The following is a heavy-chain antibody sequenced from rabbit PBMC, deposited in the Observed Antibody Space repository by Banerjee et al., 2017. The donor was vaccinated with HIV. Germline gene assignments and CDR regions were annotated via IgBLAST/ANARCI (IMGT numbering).Heavy chain of an antibody. D-gene: IGHD4-2*01. V-gene: IGHV1S45*01. J-gene: IGHJ4*01. CDR3: ARDDAGDGIAYFSL. CDR2: IYSGSN. CDR1: GFSFSTGYN. Sequence: QEQLVESGGGLVKPGASLTLTCTASGFSFSTGYNMCWVRQAPGKGLEWIACIYSGSNYYASWTKGRFTISRTSSTTVTLQMTSLTVADTATYFCARDDAGDGIAYFSLWGQGTLVTVS.